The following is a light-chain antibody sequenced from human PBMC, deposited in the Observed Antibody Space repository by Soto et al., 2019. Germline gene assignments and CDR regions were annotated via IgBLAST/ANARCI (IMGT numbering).Light chain of an antibody. CDR3: QVWDRSSDHRVV. CDR2: YDS. J-gene: IGLJ2*01. Sequence: SSELTQPPSVSVAPGKTARISCERNNIGTKSGHWYQQKPCQAPVLVIYYDSARPSGIPERFSGSNAGNTATLTISTVEAGDEADYYCQVWDRSSDHRVVFGGGTKLTVL. CDR1: NIGTKS. V-gene: IGLV3-21*04.